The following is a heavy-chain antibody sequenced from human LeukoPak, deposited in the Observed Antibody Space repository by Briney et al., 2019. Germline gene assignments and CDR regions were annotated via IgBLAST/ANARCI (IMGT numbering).Heavy chain of an antibody. J-gene: IGHJ4*02. CDR2: IYHSGST. V-gene: IGHV4-38-2*02. Sequence: PSETLSLTCTVSGYSISSGYYWGWIRQPPGKGLEWIGSIYHSGSTYYNPSLKSRATIPVDTTKNQFSLKLSSVTAADTAVYYCASSDGDLSFDYWGQGTLVTVSS. D-gene: IGHD4-17*01. CDR3: ASSDGDLSFDY. CDR1: GYSISSGYY.